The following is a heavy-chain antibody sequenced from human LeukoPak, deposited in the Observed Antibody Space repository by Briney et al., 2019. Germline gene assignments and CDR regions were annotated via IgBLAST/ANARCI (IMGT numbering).Heavy chain of an antibody. CDR3: ASGGGGIAAAP. CDR2: IYYSGST. V-gene: IGHV4-59*01. J-gene: IGHJ3*01. Sequence: SQTLSLTCTVSGGSISSYYWSWIRQPPGKGLEWIGYIYYSGSTNYNPSLKSRVTISVDTSKNQFSLKLTSATAADTAVYYCASGGGGIAAAPWGQGTMVTVSS. CDR1: GGSISSYY. D-gene: IGHD6-13*01.